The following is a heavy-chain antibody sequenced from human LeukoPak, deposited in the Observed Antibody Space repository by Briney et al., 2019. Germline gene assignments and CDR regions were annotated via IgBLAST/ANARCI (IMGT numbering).Heavy chain of an antibody. CDR1: GFTVSSNY. J-gene: IGHJ4*02. V-gene: IGHV3-23*01. D-gene: IGHD5-18*01. CDR2: ISGSGGGT. CDR3: AVNSYGYGYFDY. Sequence: PGGSLRLSCAASGFTVSSNYMSWVRQAPGKGLEWVSAISGSGGGTYYADSVKGRFTISRDNSKNTLYLQMNSLRAEDTAVYYCAVNSYGYGYFDYWGQGTLVTVSS.